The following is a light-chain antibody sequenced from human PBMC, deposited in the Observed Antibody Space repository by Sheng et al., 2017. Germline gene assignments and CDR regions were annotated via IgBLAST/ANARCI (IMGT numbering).Light chain of an antibody. J-gene: IGKJ2*01. CDR2: AAS. CDR3: QQVNSYPYT. V-gene: IGKV1-9*01. Sequence: DIQLTQSPSFLSASVGDRVTITCRASQGISSYLAWYQQKPGKAPNLLIYAASSLQSGVPSRFSGSGSGTDFTLTISSLQPEDFATYYCQQVNSYPYTFGQGTKAGDQT. CDR1: QGISSY.